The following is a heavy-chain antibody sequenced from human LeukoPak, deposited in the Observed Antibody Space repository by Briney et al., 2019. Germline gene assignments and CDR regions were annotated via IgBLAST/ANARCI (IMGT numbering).Heavy chain of an antibody. CDR2: INPNSGGT. V-gene: IGHV1-2*02. CDR1: GYTFTGYY. Sequence: GASVKVSCKASGYTFTGYYMHWVRQAPGQGLEWMGWINPNSGGTTYAQNFQGRVTMTRDTSISTAYMELSRLRSDDTAVYYCARDSVSSSFHAFDIWGLGTMVTVSS. CDR3: ARDSVSSSFHAFDI. D-gene: IGHD6-13*01. J-gene: IGHJ3*02.